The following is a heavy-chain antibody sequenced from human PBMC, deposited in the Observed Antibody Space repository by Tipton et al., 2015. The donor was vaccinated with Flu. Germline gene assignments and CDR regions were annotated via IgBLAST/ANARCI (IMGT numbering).Heavy chain of an antibody. J-gene: IGHJ6*02. Sequence: TLSLTCTVSGGSISSYYWSWIRQPPGKGLEWIGEINHSGSTNYNPSLKSRVTISVDTSKNQFSLKLSSVTAADTAVYYCARCFHYYVYYYGMDVWGQGTTVTVSS. D-gene: IGHD3-22*01. CDR2: INHSGST. CDR1: GGSISSYY. CDR3: ARCFHYYVYYYGMDV. V-gene: IGHV4-34*01.